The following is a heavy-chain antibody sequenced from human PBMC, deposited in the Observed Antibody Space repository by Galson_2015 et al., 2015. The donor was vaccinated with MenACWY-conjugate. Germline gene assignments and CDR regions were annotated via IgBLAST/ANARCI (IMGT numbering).Heavy chain of an antibody. J-gene: IGHJ4*02. V-gene: IGHV5-51*01. D-gene: IGHD3-16*01. CDR3: ARGAQGCFDY. Sequence: QSGAEVTKPGESLKISCTGSGYTFTNNWIGWVRQMPGKGLEWMGIMNPVDSETRYSPSFQGQVAISADKSISTTFLEWSSLKASDTAVYYCARGAQGCFDYWGQGALVTVSS. CDR1: GYTFTNNW. CDR2: MNPVDSET.